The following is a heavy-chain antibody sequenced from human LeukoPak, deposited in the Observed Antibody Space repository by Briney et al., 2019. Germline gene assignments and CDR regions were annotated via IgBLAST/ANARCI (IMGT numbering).Heavy chain of an antibody. CDR1: GFTFSSYS. V-gene: IGHV3-21*01. CDR3: TTDIPRGVIPRGDY. J-gene: IGHJ4*02. Sequence: GGSLRLSCAASGFTFSSYSMNWVRQAPGKGLEWVSSISSSSSYIYYADSVKGRFTISRDNAKNSLYLQMNSLRAEDTAVYYCTTDIPRGVIPRGDYWGQGTLVTVSS. CDR2: ISSSSSYI. D-gene: IGHD3-10*01.